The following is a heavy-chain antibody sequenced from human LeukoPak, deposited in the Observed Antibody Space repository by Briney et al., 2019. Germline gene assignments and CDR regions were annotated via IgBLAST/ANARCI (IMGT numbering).Heavy chain of an antibody. D-gene: IGHD3-10*01. Sequence: KTSETLSLTCTVSGVSISSYYWGWIRQPPGKGLEWIGSIYYSGSTYYNPSLKSRVTISVDTSKNQFSLKLNSVTATDTAVYYRARHYGPWGQGTLVTVSS. J-gene: IGHJ4*02. CDR3: ARHYGP. CDR2: IYYSGST. CDR1: GVSISSYY. V-gene: IGHV4-39*01.